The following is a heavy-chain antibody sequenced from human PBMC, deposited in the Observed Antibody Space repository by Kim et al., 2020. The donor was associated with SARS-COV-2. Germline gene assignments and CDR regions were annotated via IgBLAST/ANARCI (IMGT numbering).Heavy chain of an antibody. V-gene: IGHV4-59*01. CDR2: IYYSGST. D-gene: IGHD2-15*01. CDR1: GGSISSYY. J-gene: IGHJ3*02. CDR3: ARSDIVVVVAATRAGGDAFDI. Sequence: SETLSLTCTVSGGSISSYYWSWIRQPPGKGLEWIGYIYYSGSTNYNPSLKSRVTISVDTSKNQFSLKLSSVTAADTAAYYCARSDIVVVVAATRAGGDAFDIWGQGTMVTVSS.